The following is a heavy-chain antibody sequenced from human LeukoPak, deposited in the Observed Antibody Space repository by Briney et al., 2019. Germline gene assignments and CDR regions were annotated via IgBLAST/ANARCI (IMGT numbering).Heavy chain of an antibody. Sequence: GGSLRLSCAASGFTFSSYAMSWVRQAPGKGLEWVSAISGSGGSTYYADSVRGRFTISRDNSKNTLFLQMNSLRAEDTAVYYCAKSDYGDYFDFWGQGTLVTVSS. D-gene: IGHD4-17*01. CDR3: AKSDYGDYFDF. CDR1: GFTFSSYA. J-gene: IGHJ4*02. CDR2: ISGSGGST. V-gene: IGHV3-23*01.